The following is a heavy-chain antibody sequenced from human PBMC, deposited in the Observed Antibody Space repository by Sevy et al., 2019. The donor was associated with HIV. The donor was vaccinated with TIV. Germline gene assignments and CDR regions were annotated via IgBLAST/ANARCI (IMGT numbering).Heavy chain of an antibody. V-gene: IGHV4-34*01. Sequence: SETLSLTCAVYGGSFSGYYWSWIRQPPGKGLEWIGEINHSGSTNYNPSLKSRVTISVDTSKNQFSLKLSSVTAADTAVYYCARGYDLLTGPRPLKGFDYWGQGTLVTVSS. J-gene: IGHJ4*02. CDR3: ARGYDLLTGPRPLKGFDY. CDR2: INHSGST. D-gene: IGHD3-9*01. CDR1: GGSFSGYY.